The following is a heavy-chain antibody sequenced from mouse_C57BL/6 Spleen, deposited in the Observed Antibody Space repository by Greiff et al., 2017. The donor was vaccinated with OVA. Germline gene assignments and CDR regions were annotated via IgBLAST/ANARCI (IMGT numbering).Heavy chain of an antibody. CDR1: GYTFTSYW. CDR3: ARGGTDGYAAMDY. CDR2: IDPSDSYT. V-gene: IGHV1-50*01. J-gene: IGHJ4*01. Sequence: QVQLQQPGAELVKPGASVKLSCTASGYTFTSYWMQWVKQRPGQGLEWIGAIDPSDSYTNYNQKFKGKATFTVDTASSTAYMQLSRLTSEDSAVYYCARGGTDGYAAMDYWGQGTSVTVSS. D-gene: IGHD2-2*01.